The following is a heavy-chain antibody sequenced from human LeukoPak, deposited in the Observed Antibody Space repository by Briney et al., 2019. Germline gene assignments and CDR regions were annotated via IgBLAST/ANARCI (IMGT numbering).Heavy chain of an antibody. J-gene: IGHJ5*02. CDR3: ARASIVVVPAAMLVWFDP. D-gene: IGHD2-2*01. Sequence: SETLSLTCAVSGGSISSGGYSWSWIRQPPGKGLEWIGYIYHSGSTYYNPSLKSRVTISVDSSKNQFSLKLSSVTAADTAVYYCARASIVVVPAAMLVWFDPWGQGTLVTVSS. CDR2: IYHSGST. V-gene: IGHV4-30-2*01. CDR1: GGSISSGGYS.